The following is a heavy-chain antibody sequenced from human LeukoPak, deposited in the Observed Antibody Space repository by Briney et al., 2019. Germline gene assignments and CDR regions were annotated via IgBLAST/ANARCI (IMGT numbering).Heavy chain of an antibody. D-gene: IGHD3-10*01. Sequence: GASVKVSCKISGDRSSTYGINWVRQAPGQGLEWLGWINRNNGKTKYGQKFQGRVTMTRDTDTTTYYMEMRSLGFDDTAIYYCTRDLGVTAKDPFEYWGQGTLVTVTS. CDR2: INRNNGKT. CDR3: TRDLGVTAKDPFEY. V-gene: IGHV1-18*01. J-gene: IGHJ4*02. CDR1: GDRSSTYG.